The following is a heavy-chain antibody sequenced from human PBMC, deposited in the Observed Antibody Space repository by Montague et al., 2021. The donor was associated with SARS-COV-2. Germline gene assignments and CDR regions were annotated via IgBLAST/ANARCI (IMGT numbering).Heavy chain of an antibody. CDR1: GGSISSSNW. CDR3: ARRPLGYYYYGMDV. Sequence: SETLSLTCAVSGGSISSSNWWSWVRQPPGKGLEWIGEIYHSGSTNYNPSLKSRVTISVDKSKNPFSLKLSSVTAADTAVYYCARRPLGYYYYGMDVWGQGTTVTVSS. V-gene: IGHV4-4*02. J-gene: IGHJ6*02. CDR2: IYHSGST.